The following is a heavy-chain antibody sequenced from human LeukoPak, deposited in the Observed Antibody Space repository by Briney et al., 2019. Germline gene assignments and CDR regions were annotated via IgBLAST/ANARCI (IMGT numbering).Heavy chain of an antibody. D-gene: IGHD1-26*01. CDR3: ARRSGSYLYYFDY. J-gene: IGHJ4*02. Sequence: ASVKVSCKTSGYTFTSNGISWVRQAPGQGLEWMGWISSYNGNTNYAQKFQGRVTMTTDTSTSTVYMELRNLRSDDTAVYYCARRSGSYLYYFDYWGQGTLVTVSS. CDR2: ISSYNGNT. V-gene: IGHV1-18*01. CDR1: GYTFTSNG.